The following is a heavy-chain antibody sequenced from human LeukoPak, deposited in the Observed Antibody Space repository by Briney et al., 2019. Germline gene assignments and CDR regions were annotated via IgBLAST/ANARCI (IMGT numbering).Heavy chain of an antibody. D-gene: IGHD1-26*01. CDR1: GYSFSSFG. J-gene: IGHJ4*02. V-gene: IGHV1-18*01. CDR2: LSAYDGVA. CDR3: ASHLAGSGTFDY. Sequence: ASVKVSCKAFGYSFSSFGVSWLRQAPGQGLEWMGWLSAYDGVAKYAQKVQDRVTMTTDTSTNTAYIELRSLRSDDSAIYYCASHLAGSGTFDYWGQGALVTVSS.